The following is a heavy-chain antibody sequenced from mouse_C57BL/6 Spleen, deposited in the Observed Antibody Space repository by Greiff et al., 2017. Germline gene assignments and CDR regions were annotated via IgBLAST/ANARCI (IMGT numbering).Heavy chain of an antibody. CDR1: GFTFSDYY. CDR2: INYDGSST. D-gene: IGHD2-4*01. Sequence: EVKLVESEGGLVQPGSSMKLSCTASGFTFSDYYMAWVRQVPEKGLEWVANINYDGSSTYYLDSLKSRFIISRDNAKNILYLQMSSLKSEDTATYYCARYDYDCAMDYWGQGTSVTVSS. V-gene: IGHV5-16*01. CDR3: ARYDYDCAMDY. J-gene: IGHJ4*01.